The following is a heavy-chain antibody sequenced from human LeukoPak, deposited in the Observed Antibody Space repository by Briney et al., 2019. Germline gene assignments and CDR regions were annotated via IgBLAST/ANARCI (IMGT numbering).Heavy chain of an antibody. V-gene: IGHV3-23*01. CDR1: GFTFSSYA. D-gene: IGHD3-22*01. J-gene: IGHJ5*02. Sequence: PGGSLRLSCAASGFTFSSYAISCVRQAPGKVLECVSAISGSGGSTYYADSVKGWFTISRDNSKNTLYLQMNSLRAEDTAVYYCAKAAEYYYDSSGYGSWGQGTLVTVSS. CDR2: ISGSGGST. CDR3: AKAAEYYYDSSGYGS.